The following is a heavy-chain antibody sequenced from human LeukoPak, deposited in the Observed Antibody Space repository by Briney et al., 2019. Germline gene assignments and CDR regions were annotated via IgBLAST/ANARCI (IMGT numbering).Heavy chain of an antibody. Sequence: ASVKVSCKASGYTFTGYYMHWVRQAPGQGLEWMGWINPNSGGTDYAQTFQGRVTMTRDTSITTAYMELSRLKSGDTAVYYCVRGGALYYDFWDWGQGTLVTVSS. CDR1: GYTFTGYY. V-gene: IGHV1-2*02. J-gene: IGHJ4*02. CDR2: INPNSGGT. CDR3: VRGGALYYDFWD. D-gene: IGHD3-3*01.